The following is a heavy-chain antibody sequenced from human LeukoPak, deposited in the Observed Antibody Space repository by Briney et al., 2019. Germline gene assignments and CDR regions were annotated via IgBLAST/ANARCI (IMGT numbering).Heavy chain of an antibody. CDR1: RGSFSAYY. D-gene: IGHD3-22*01. CDR2: VSHSGST. CDR3: ATKDTTSYHYGAFDI. Sequence: SETLSLTCAVYRGSFSAYYWSWVRQPPEKELEWIGEVSHSGSTTYNPSLQSRVTMSLDTSKNQLSLRLNSVTAADTAVYYCATKDTTSYHYGAFDIWGQGTSITVSP. V-gene: IGHV4-34*01. J-gene: IGHJ3*02.